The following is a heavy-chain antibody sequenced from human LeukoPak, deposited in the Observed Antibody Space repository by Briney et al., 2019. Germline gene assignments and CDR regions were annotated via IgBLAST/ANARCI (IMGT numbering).Heavy chain of an antibody. D-gene: IGHD2-2*01. CDR3: ARVFRYAQGFPFDY. Sequence: GGSLRLSCAASGFTFSSYAMTWVRQAPGRGLEWVSRITGSDGTTNYADSVKGRFTISRDNSKNTLYLQMNSLRAEDTAVYYCARVFRYAQGFPFDYWGQGTLVTVSS. CDR1: GFTFSSYA. V-gene: IGHV3-23*01. J-gene: IGHJ4*02. CDR2: ITGSDGTT.